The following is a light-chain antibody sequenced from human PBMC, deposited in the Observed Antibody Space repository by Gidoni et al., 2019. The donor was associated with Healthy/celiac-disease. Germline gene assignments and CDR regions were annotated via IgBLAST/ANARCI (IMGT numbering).Light chain of an antibody. J-gene: IGKJ4*01. CDR3: QQSYSTPT. V-gene: IGKV1-39*01. Sequence: DIQMTQSPSSLSTSVGDRVTSTCRASQSISSYLNWYQQKPGKAPKLLIYAASSLQSGVPSRFSGSGSGTDFTLTISSLQPEDFATYYCQQSYSTPTCGGGTKVEIK. CDR1: QSISSY. CDR2: AAS.